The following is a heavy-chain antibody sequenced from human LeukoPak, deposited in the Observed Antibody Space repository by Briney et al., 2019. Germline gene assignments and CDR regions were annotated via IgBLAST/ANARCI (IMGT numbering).Heavy chain of an antibody. J-gene: IGHJ3*02. D-gene: IGHD6-13*01. CDR3: ARAPIAAAHDAFDI. CDR1: GYTFTSYG. Sequence: GASVKVSCKASGYTFTSYGISWVRQAPGQGLEWMGWISAYNGNTNYAQKLQGRVTMTTDTSTSTAYMELRSLRSDDTAVYYCARAPIAAAHDAFDIWGQGTMVTVSS. V-gene: IGHV1-18*01. CDR2: ISAYNGNT.